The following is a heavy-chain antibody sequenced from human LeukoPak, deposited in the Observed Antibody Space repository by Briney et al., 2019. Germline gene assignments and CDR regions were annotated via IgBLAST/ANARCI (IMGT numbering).Heavy chain of an antibody. J-gene: IGHJ4*02. V-gene: IGHV3-23*01. Sequence: PGGSLRLSCEASGFTFSKYSMSWVRQAPGKGLEWVAAISGNGGSTYYADSVKGRFTISRDNSKNTLYLQMNSLRAEDTAVYYCAGRELGRGFDYWGEGTLVTVSS. CDR2: ISGNGGST. CDR3: AGRELGRGFDY. CDR1: GFTFSKYS. D-gene: IGHD7-27*01.